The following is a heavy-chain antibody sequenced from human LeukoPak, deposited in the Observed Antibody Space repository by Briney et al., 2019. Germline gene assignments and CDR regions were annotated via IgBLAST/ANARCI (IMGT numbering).Heavy chain of an antibody. CDR1: GGSINSGDYY. CDR2: IYYSGST. J-gene: IGHJ6*02. CDR3: ARAGVAGMKGGDYYYGMDV. Sequence: PSETLSLTCTVSGGSINSGDYYWSWIRQPPGKGLEWIGYIYYSGSTYYNPSLKSRVTISVDTSKNQFSLKLSSVTAADTAVYYCARAGVAGMKGGDYYYGMDVWGQGTTVTVSS. V-gene: IGHV4-30-4*01. D-gene: IGHD6-19*01.